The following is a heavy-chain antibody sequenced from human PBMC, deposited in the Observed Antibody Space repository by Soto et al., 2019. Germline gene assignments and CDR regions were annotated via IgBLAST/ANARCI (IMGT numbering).Heavy chain of an antibody. Sequence: EVRLLQSGGGSGQPGGSLRLPCAAAGFTFRNYAMSWVRQAPGKGLEWVSAIDRSGGTSYYADSVKGRFTISRDNAKNTLYLQMNSLRADDTAVYYCASGDCSAAGCYIHYYYGMDVWGQGTTVTVSS. V-gene: IGHV3-23*01. CDR3: ASGDCSAAGCYIHYYYGMDV. J-gene: IGHJ6*02. D-gene: IGHD2-2*02. CDR2: IDRSGGTS. CDR1: GFTFRNYA.